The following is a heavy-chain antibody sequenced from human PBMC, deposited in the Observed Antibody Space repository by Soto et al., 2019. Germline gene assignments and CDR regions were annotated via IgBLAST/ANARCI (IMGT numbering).Heavy chain of an antibody. CDR2: IHHSGST. Sequence: QVQLQESGPGLVKPSGTLSLSCAVSGVAISRRNWWRWVRQSPGQGLEWIGEIHHSGSTNYNLSLKSRVTISIDNAKNHFSPSLTSVTAADTAVYYWAIATAVADAIVSGLDVWGQGTAVTVSS. J-gene: IGHJ6*02. D-gene: IGHD2-21*02. CDR1: GVAISRRNW. V-gene: IGHV4-4*02. CDR3: AIATAVADAIVSGLDV.